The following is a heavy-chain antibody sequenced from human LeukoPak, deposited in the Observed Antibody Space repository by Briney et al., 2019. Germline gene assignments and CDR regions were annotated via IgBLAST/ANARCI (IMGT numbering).Heavy chain of an antibody. V-gene: IGHV3-15*01. CDR2: IKSKTDGGTT. Sequence: PGGSLRLSCAVSGFTLTYAWMNWVRQAPGKGLEWVGRIKSKTDGGTTDYAAPVKGRFTISRDDSKTTLYLQMNSLETEDTAVYYCTTRLVDIWGQGTMVTVSS. J-gene: IGHJ3*02. CDR1: GFTLTYAW. CDR3: TTRLVDI.